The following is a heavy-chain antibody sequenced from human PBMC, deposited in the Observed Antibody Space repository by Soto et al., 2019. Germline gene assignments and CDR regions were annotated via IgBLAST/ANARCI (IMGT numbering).Heavy chain of an antibody. CDR3: ARRYGTTFDY. CDR1: TGSSGPNY. V-gene: IGHV4-59*01. CDR2: IYYSGST. J-gene: IGHJ4*02. D-gene: IGHD1-7*01. Sequence: PSETLSLTSPVSTGSSGPNYWSWIRQPPGKGLEWIGYIYYSGSTNYNPSLKSRVTISVDTSKNQFSLKLSSVTAADTAVYYCARRYGTTFDYWGQGTLVTVSS.